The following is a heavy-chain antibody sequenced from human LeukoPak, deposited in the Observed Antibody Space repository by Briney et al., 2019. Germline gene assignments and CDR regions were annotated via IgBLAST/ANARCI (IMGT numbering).Heavy chain of an antibody. CDR3: ARARHSNTEWFGVFPHYYYYGMDV. V-gene: IGHV3-23*01. CDR2: ISTNGGST. Sequence: PGGSLRLSCAASGFPFSSYAMSWVRQAPGKGLEWVSGISTNGGSTSYADSVKGRFTISRDNSKNTLYLQMNSLRAEDTAVYYCARARHSNTEWFGVFPHYYYYGMDVWGQGTTVTVSS. J-gene: IGHJ6*02. CDR1: GFPFSSYA. D-gene: IGHD3-10*01.